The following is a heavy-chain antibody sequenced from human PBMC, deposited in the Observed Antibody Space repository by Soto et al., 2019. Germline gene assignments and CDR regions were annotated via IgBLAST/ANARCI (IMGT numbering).Heavy chain of an antibody. CDR2: IYHSGST. Sequence: SETLSLTCAVSCGSISSGGYSWSWIRQPPGKGLEWIGYIYHSGSTYYNPSLKSRVTISVDRSKNQFSLKLSSVTAADTAVYYCARDQGTGDFDYWGQGTLVTVS. CDR1: CGSISSGGYS. J-gene: IGHJ4*02. CDR3: ARDQGTGDFDY. D-gene: IGHD1-1*01. V-gene: IGHV4-30-2*01.